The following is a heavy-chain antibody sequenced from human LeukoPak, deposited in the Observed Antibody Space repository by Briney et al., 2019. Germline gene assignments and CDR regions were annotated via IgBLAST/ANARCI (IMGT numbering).Heavy chain of an antibody. D-gene: IGHD6-19*01. CDR1: GGSVSGYY. V-gene: IGHV4-4*09. CDR3: ARQGSAVNSFDI. Sequence: SETLSLTCTVSGGSVSGYYWSWIRQPPGKGLEWIGYIYTSGSTNYNPSLKSRVTISVGTSKNQFSLNLSSVTAADTAVYSCARQGSAVNSFDIWGQGTMVTVSS. CDR2: IYTSGST. J-gene: IGHJ3*02.